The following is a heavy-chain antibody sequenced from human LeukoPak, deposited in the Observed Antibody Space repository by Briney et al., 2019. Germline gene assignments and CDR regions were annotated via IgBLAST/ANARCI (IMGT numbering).Heavy chain of an antibody. CDR3: AKDQTGYSSSWYGWAFDY. D-gene: IGHD6-13*01. CDR1: GFTFSSYA. V-gene: IGHV3-23*01. Sequence: GGSLRLSCAASGFTFSSYAMSWVRQAPGEGLEWVSAISGSGGSTYYADSVKGRFTISRDNSKNTLYLQMNSLRAEDTAVYYCAKDQTGYSSSWYGWAFDYWGQGTLVTVSS. J-gene: IGHJ4*02. CDR2: ISGSGGST.